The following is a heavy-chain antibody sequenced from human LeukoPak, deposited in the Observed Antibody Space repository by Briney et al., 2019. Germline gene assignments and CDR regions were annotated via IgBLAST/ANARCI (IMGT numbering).Heavy chain of an antibody. CDR2: ISDGGDNT. V-gene: IGHV3-23*01. Sequence: PGGSLRLSCAASGFTFSSFAMSWARQAPGKGLEGLSLISDGGDNTSYAASVKGRFTISRDNYRNTLYLQMNSLRAEDTAVYYCAKLGNFASGSYYDWGQGTLVTVSS. D-gene: IGHD3-10*01. J-gene: IGHJ4*02. CDR1: GFTFSSFA. CDR3: AKLGNFASGSYYD.